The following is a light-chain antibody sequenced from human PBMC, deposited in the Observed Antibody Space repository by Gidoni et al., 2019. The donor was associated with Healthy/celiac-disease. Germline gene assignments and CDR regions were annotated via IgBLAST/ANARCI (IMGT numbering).Light chain of an antibody. CDR3: MQARQTPIT. Sequence: DIVVNQSPRALPVTPGEPASISCRSSQSILHSNGYNYLDWYLQTPRHSPQLLIYLGSNRASGVPDRFSGSGSGTDFPLTISRVEAEDVGVYYCMQARQTPITFGQGTRLEIK. J-gene: IGKJ5*01. CDR2: LGS. V-gene: IGKV2-28*01. CDR1: QSILHSNGYNY.